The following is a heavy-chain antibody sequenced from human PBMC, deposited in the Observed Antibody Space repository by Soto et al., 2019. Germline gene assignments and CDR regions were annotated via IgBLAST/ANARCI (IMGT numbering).Heavy chain of an antibody. J-gene: IGHJ5*02. V-gene: IGHV4-39*01. D-gene: IGHD3-9*01. Sequence: PSETLSLTCTVSGASISVHSYYWTWIRQPPGKGLEWIGSSYYSGTTYYNPSLKSRVTITVDTAKNQFSLSLRSVTAADTAMYFCARRERYYGSPGWFDPWGPGTLVTVSS. CDR2: SYYSGTT. CDR1: GASISVHSYY. CDR3: ARRERYYGSPGWFDP.